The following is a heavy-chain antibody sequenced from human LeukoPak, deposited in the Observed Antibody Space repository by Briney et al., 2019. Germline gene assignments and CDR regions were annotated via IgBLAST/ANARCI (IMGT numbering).Heavy chain of an antibody. CDR1: GRSFSGYY. Sequence: AADTLSLTCAVYGRSFSGYYWSWIRHPPGEGLESIGEINHSGSTNFNPSLKSRVTISVDTSKNQFSLKLSSVAAADTAVYYCARIAAAWGVDAFDIWGQGTMVTVSS. V-gene: IGHV4-34*01. CDR2: INHSGST. J-gene: IGHJ3*02. D-gene: IGHD6-13*01. CDR3: ARIAAAWGVDAFDI.